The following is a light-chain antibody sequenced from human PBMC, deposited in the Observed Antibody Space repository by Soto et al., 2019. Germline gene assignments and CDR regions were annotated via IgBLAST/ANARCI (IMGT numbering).Light chain of an antibody. CDR3: SSYVGSNNLYV. J-gene: IGLJ1*01. CDR1: SSDVGGYNY. CDR2: EVS. V-gene: IGLV2-8*01. Sequence: QSALTQPPSASGSPGQSVTISCTGTSSDVGGYNYVSWYQHHPGKAPKLIIYEVSKRPSGVPDRFSGSKSGNTASLTVSGLQAEDEADYYCSSYVGSNNLYVFGTGTKLTVL.